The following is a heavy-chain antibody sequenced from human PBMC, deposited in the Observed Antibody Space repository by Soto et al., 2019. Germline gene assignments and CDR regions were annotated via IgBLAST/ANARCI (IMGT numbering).Heavy chain of an antibody. V-gene: IGHV3-74*01. CDR3: ARETGYSSGWRQDY. CDR2: INSDGSSI. CDR1: GFTFSSYW. Sequence: GGSPRLSYAASGFTFSSYWMHWVRQAPGKGLVWVSRINSDGSSISYADSVKGRFTISRDNAKNTPYLQMNSLRVEDTAVYYCARETGYSSGWRQDYWGQGT. J-gene: IGHJ4*02. D-gene: IGHD6-19*01.